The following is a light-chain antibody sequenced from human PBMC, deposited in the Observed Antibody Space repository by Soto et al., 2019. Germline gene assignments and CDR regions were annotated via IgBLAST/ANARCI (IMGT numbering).Light chain of an antibody. CDR1: QTISNW. CDR2: DAY. V-gene: IGKV1-5*01. J-gene: IGKJ2*01. Sequence: DIQMTQSPSTLSASVGDRVTITCRASQTISNWLAWYQQKPGKAPQPLIYDAYSLHSEVPSMFSCSGSGTEFTLTISILQPDDFATYYCQQYSSYSYTFGQGTKLEI. CDR3: QQYSSYSYT.